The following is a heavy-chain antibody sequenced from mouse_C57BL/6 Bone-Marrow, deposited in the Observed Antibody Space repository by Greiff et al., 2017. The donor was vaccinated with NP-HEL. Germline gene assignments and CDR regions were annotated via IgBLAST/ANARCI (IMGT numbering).Heavy chain of an antibody. CDR2: ISDGGSYT. Sequence: EVNVVESGGGLVKPGGSLKLSCAASGFTFSSYAMSWVRQTPEKRLEWVATISDGGSYTYYPDNVKGRFTISRDNAKNNLYLQMSHLKSEDTAMYYCARDKWEDYAMDYWGQGTSVTVSS. CDR3: ARDKWEDYAMDY. V-gene: IGHV5-4*01. J-gene: IGHJ4*01. D-gene: IGHD4-1*01. CDR1: GFTFSSYA.